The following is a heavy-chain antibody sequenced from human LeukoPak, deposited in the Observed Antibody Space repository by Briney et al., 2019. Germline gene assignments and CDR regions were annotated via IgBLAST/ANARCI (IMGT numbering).Heavy chain of an antibody. D-gene: IGHD3-22*01. CDR3: AREYYYDSSGYCGIDY. CDR2: IYYSGST. Sequence: SQTLSLTCTVSGGSINSGGYYWSWLRQHPGKGLEWIGYIYYSGSTYYNPSLKSRVTISVDTSKNQFSLKLSSVTDADAAVYYCAREYYYDSSGYCGIDYWGQGTLVTVSS. V-gene: IGHV4-31*03. J-gene: IGHJ4*02. CDR1: GGSINSGGYY.